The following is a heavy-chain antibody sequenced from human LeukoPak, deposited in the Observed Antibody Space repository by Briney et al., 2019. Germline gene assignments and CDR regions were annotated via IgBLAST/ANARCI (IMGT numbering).Heavy chain of an antibody. D-gene: IGHD3-9*01. Sequence: ASETLSLTCTVSGGSISSYYWNWIRQPPGKGLEWIGYLYYSGSTNYNPSLKSRVTISVDTSKNQFSLKLSSVTAADTAVYYCAREYYDILTGDYRGFDYWGQGTLVTVSS. CDR1: GGSISSYY. CDR2: LYYSGST. CDR3: AREYYDILTGDYRGFDY. J-gene: IGHJ4*02. V-gene: IGHV4-59*01.